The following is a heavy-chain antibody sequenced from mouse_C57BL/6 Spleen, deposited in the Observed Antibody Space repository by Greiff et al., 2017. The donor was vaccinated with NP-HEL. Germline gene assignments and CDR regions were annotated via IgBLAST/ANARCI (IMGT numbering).Heavy chain of an antibody. J-gene: IGHJ1*03. CDR2: IDPENGDT. D-gene: IGHD1-1*01. CDR1: GFNIKDDY. Sequence: EVQLQQSGAELVRPGASVKLSCTASGFNIKDDYMHWVKQRPEQGLEWIGWIDPENGDTEYASKFQGKATIKADTSSNTAYLQLSSLTSEDTAVYYCTTPLGRRYFDVWGTGTTVTVSS. V-gene: IGHV14-4*01. CDR3: TTPLGRRYFDV.